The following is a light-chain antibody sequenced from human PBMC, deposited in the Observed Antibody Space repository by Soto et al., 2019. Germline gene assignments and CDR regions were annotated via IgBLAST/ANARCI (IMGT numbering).Light chain of an antibody. CDR3: QQYVSSPYT. J-gene: IGKJ2*01. CDR2: GAS. CDR1: QSVSSSY. V-gene: IGKV3-20*01. Sequence: EIVLTQSPGTLSLSPGERATLSCRASQSVSSSYLAWYQQTPGQAPRLLNYGASSRATGIPDRFSGSGSGTDFTLTISRLEPEDFAVYYCQQYVSSPYTFGQGTKLEIK.